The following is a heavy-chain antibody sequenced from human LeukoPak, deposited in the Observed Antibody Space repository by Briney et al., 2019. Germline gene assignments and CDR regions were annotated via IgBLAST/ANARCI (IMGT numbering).Heavy chain of an antibody. CDR2: INPNSGGT. V-gene: IGHV1-2*06. Sequence: EASVKVSCKASGYTFTGYYMHWVRQAPGQGLEWMGRINPNSGGTNYAQKLQGRVTMTRDTSISTAYMELSRLRSNDTAVYYCARVDDSSGYYYARFDYWGQGTLVTVSS. J-gene: IGHJ4*02. D-gene: IGHD3-22*01. CDR3: ARVDDSSGYYYARFDY. CDR1: GYTFTGYY.